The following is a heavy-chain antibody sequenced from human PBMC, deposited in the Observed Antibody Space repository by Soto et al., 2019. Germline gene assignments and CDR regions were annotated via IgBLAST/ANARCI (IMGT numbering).Heavy chain of an antibody. Sequence: QVQLVQSGAEVKKPAASVKVSCKASGYTFTSSDINWVRQATGQGLEWMGWMNPNSGNTGYAQKFQGRITLPRSTSIITAYLELSSLSSDDSAVYYCARGASPWGQGTLVTVSS. CDR1: GYTFTSSD. CDR2: MNPNSGNT. J-gene: IGHJ5*02. CDR3: ARGASP. V-gene: IGHV1-8*01.